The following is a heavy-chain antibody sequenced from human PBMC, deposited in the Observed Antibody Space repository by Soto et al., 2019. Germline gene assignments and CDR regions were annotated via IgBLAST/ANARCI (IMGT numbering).Heavy chain of an antibody. CDR1: GGFVSSGSYY. D-gene: IGHD1-1*01. J-gene: IGHJ3*02. CDR3: ARVERGTATTVVDAFDI. Sequence: QVQLQQWGAGLLKPSETLSLTCAVYGGFVSSGSYYWSWIRQPPGKGLEWIGEMSHRGGTHFNPSLKSRVTISVDTSKNQFSLKMSAVTAADKALYYCARVERGTATTVVDAFDIWGPGTMVTVSS. CDR2: MSHRGGT. V-gene: IGHV4-34*01.